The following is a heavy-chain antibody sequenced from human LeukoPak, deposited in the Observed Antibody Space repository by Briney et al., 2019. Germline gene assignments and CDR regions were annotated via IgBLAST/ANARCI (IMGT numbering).Heavy chain of an antibody. Sequence: SGPALVKPTQTLTLTCTFSGFSLSPSGMCVSLIRQPPGKALEWLARIDWDDDKYYNTSLKTRLTISKDTSKNQVVLTMTNMDPVDTATYYCARIAYGSGSYYFDYWGQGTLVTVSS. CDR1: GFSLSPSGMC. V-gene: IGHV2-70*11. CDR2: IDWDDDK. J-gene: IGHJ4*02. D-gene: IGHD3-10*01. CDR3: ARIAYGSGSYYFDY.